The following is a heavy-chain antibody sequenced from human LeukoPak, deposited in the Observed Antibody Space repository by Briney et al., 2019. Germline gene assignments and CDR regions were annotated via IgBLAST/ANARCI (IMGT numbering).Heavy chain of an antibody. CDR1: GFTFSSYW. Sequence: GGSLRLSCAASGFTFSSYWMSWVRQAPGKGLEWVANIRQDGSEKYYVDSVKGRFTISRDNAKNSLYLQMNSLRAEDTAVYYCARVSARGWESFFDYWGQGTLVTVSS. J-gene: IGHJ4*02. CDR2: IRQDGSEK. V-gene: IGHV3-7*01. D-gene: IGHD6-19*01. CDR3: ARVSARGWESFFDY.